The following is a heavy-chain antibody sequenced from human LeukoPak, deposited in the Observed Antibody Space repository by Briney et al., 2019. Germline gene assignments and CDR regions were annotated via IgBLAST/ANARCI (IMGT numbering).Heavy chain of an antibody. J-gene: IGHJ6*03. D-gene: IGHD4-17*01. CDR3: ARDRAQSYGDYYYYMDV. CDR2: INPNSGGT. CDR1: GYTFTGYY. V-gene: IGHV1-2*02. Sequence: ASVKVSCKASGYTFTGYYMHWVRQAPGQGLEWMGWINPNSGGTNYAQKFQGRVTMTRDTSISTAYMELSRLRSDDTAVYYCARDRAQSYGDYYYYMDVWGKGTTVTVSS.